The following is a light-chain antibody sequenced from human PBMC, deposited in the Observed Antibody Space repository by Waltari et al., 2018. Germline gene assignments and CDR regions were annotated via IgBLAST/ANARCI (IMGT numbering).Light chain of an antibody. Sequence: EIVMTQSPATLSLSPGERATLSCRASQSVSSSYLSWYQQKPGQATRLLSYGASTRATGIPARFSGSGSGTDFTLTISSLQPEDFAVYYCQQDYNLPWTFGQGTKVEIK. V-gene: IGKV3D-7*01. CDR2: GAS. CDR3: QQDYNLPWT. CDR1: QSVSSSY. J-gene: IGKJ1*01.